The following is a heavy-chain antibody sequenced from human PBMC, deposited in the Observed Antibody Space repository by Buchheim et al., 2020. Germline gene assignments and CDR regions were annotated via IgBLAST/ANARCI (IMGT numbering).Heavy chain of an antibody. D-gene: IGHD6-6*01. V-gene: IGHV3-7*01. CDR2: IKQDGSEK. J-gene: IGHJ6*02. CDR3: AKMIAARYYYYVMDV. CDR1: GFTFSSYW. Sequence: EVQLVESGGGLVQPGGSLRLSCAASGFTFSSYWMSWVRQAPGKGLEWVANIKQDGSEKYYVDSVKGRFTISRDNAKNSLYLQMNSLRAEDTAVYYCAKMIAARYYYYVMDVWGQGTT.